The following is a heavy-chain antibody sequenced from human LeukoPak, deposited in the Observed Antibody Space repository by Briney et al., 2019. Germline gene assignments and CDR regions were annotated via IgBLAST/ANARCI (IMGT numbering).Heavy chain of an antibody. V-gene: IGHV1-18*01. CDR3: ASVNNYYGSGNFYG. Sequence: VASVKVSCKASGPFTSYGITWVRQAPGQGLEWMGWINTDNGNADYAQKFQGRVTLTTDTSPGIGYMELRSLRYDDTAVYYCASVNNYYGSGNFYGWGQGTLVTVNS. J-gene: IGHJ4*02. CDR1: GPFTSYG. D-gene: IGHD3-10*01. CDR2: INTDNGNA.